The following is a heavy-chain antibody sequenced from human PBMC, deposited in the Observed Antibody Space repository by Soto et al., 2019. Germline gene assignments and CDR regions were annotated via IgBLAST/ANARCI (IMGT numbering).Heavy chain of an antibody. D-gene: IGHD6-13*01. CDR1: GFTFSSYE. CDR3: ARDQEAGSFFPYYYGMDV. Sequence: GGSLRLSCATSGFTFSSYEMNWVRQAPGKGLEWVSYISSSGSTIYYADSVKGRFTISRDNAKDSLYLQMDSLRAEDTAVYYCARDQEAGSFFPYYYGMDVWGQGTTVTVSS. J-gene: IGHJ6*02. CDR2: ISSSGSTI. V-gene: IGHV3-48*03.